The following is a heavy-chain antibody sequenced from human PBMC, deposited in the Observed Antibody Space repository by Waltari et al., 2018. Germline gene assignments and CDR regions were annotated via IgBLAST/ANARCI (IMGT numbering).Heavy chain of an antibody. Sequence: EVHLLESGGGLVQPGASLRLSCAVSVSHLNDFHMTWGRQFSGKGLECVSAIRKSGDTPFYADSVRGRFTISKDISKNTLFLDMIGLRGEDTATYYCAKSSVNYDFVMATWGQGALVTVSS. V-gene: IGHV3-23*01. CDR3: AKSSVNYDFVMAT. D-gene: IGHD3-3*01. J-gene: IGHJ5*02. CDR2: IRKSGDTP. CDR1: VSHLNDFH.